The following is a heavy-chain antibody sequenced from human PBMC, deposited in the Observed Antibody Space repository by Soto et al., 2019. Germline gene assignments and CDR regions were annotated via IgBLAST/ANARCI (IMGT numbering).Heavy chain of an antibody. D-gene: IGHD3-10*01. CDR2: ISSSGSTI. CDR1: GGSMRNYF. Sequence: NPSETLSLTCTVSGGSMRNYFWTWIRQPPGKGLEWVSYISSSGSTIYYADSVKGRFTISRDNAKNSLYLQMNSLRAEDTAVYYCARMTTGGMDVWGQGTTVTVSS. CDR3: ARMTTGGMDV. J-gene: IGHJ6*02. V-gene: IGHV3-11*04.